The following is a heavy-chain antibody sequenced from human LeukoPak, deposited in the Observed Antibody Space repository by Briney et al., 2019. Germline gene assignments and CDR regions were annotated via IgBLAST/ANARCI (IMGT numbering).Heavy chain of an antibody. V-gene: IGHV1-2*02. D-gene: IGHD6-6*01. CDR2: FNPDSGGT. J-gene: IGHJ4*02. CDR1: GYTFTDYY. CDR3: ARDPVEYKLDY. Sequence: ASVKVSCKASGYTFTDYYLHWVRQAPGQGLEWMGWFNPDSGGTNYAQKFQGRVTMTRDTSISTAYMELSRLRSDDTAVYYCARDPVEYKLDYWGQGTLVTVSS.